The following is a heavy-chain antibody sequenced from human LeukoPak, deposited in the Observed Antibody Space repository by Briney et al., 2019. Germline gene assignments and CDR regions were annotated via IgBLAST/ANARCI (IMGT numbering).Heavy chain of an antibody. CDR1: GFTFSSYA. V-gene: IGHV3-23*01. J-gene: IGHJ5*02. CDR2: ISGSGGST. D-gene: IGHD5-24*01. CDR3: AKGPSLMATITGSDA. Sequence: SGGSLGLSCAASGFTFSSYAMSWVSQAPGKGLEWVSAISGSGGSTYYAVSVKGRFTISRDNSKNTLYLQMNSLRAEDTAVYYCAKGPSLMATITGSDAWARGILVTVSS.